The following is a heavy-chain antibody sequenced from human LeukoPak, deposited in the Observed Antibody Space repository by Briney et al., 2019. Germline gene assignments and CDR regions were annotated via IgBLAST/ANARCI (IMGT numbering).Heavy chain of an antibody. CDR3: ARSPYDSFDY. V-gene: IGHV3-7*01. Sequence: PGGSLRLSCAASGFTFTKYWMTWVRQAPGKGLEWVGNIKQDGSDKNYMDSVKGRFTISRDNAKNSLYLQMNSLRAEDTAVYYCARSPYDSFDYWGQGTLVTVSS. CDR2: IKQDGSDK. D-gene: IGHD3-22*01. CDR1: GFTFTKYW. J-gene: IGHJ4*02.